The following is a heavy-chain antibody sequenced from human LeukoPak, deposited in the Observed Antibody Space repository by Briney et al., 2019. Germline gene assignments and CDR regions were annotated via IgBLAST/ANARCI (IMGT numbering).Heavy chain of an antibody. CDR3: AGPYYDSSAPPYDY. D-gene: IGHD3-22*01. V-gene: IGHV1-18*01. CDR1: GYTFTSYG. J-gene: IGHJ4*02. CDR2: ISAYNGNT. Sequence: ASVKVSCKASGYTFTSYGISWVRQAPGQGLEWMGLISAYNGNTNYAQKLQGRVTMTTDTSTSTAYMELRSLRSDDTAVYYCAGPYYDSSAPPYDYWGQGTLVTVSS.